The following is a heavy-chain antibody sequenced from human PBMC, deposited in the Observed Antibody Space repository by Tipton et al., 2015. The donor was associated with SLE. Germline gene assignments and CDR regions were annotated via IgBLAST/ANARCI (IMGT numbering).Heavy chain of an antibody. D-gene: IGHD5-18*01. Sequence: SLRLSCAASGFTFSSYAMHWVRQAPCKGLEWVAVISYDGSNKYYADSVKGRFTISRDNSKNTLYLQMNSLRAEDTAVYYCAKDGDSGYSYGPDYWGQRTLVTVAP. V-gene: IGHV3-30*04. CDR2: ISYDGSNK. CDR3: AKDGDSGYSYGPDY. J-gene: IGHJ4*02. CDR1: GFTFSSYA.